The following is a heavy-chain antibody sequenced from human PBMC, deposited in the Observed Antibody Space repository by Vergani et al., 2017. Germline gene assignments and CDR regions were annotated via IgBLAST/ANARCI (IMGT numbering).Heavy chain of an antibody. V-gene: IGHV4-59*01. Sequence: QVQLQESGPGLEKPSETLSLTCTVSGGSISSYYWSWIRQPPGKGLEWIGYIYYSGSTNYKPSLKSRVTISVDTSKNQFSLKLSSVTAADTAVYYCARAPRWGYNWFDPWGQGTLVTVSS. CDR1: GGSISSYY. CDR2: IYYSGST. CDR3: ARAPRWGYNWFDP. D-gene: IGHD3-16*01. J-gene: IGHJ5*02.